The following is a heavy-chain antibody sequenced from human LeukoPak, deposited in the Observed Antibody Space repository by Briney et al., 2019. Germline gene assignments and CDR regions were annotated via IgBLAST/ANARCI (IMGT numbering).Heavy chain of an antibody. D-gene: IGHD3-10*01. J-gene: IGHJ6*02. Sequence: QTGRSLRLSCAASGFTFRSYWMSWIRQAPGKGLECVANISQDGSEKYYVDSVKGRFTISRDNAKNSLYLQMNSLRAEDTAVYYCARDPYYYGSGSYTTLIGNGMDVWGQGTTVTVSS. CDR3: ARDPYYYGSGSYTTLIGNGMDV. CDR1: GFTFRSYW. CDR2: ISQDGSEK. V-gene: IGHV3-7*03.